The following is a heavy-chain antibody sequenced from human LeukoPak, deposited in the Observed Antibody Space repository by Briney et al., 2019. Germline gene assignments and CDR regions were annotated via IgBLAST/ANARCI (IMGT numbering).Heavy chain of an antibody. V-gene: IGHV1-2*02. CDR2: INPNSGGT. D-gene: IGHD3-10*01. CDR3: ASVGHGSGSYYNNFDY. Sequence: ASVKVSCKASGYTFTGYYMHWVRQAPGQGLEWMGWINPNSGGTNYAQKFQGRVTMTRDTSISTAYMELSRLRSDDTAVYYCASVGHGSGSYYNNFDYWGRGTLVTVSS. CDR1: GYTFTGYY. J-gene: IGHJ4*02.